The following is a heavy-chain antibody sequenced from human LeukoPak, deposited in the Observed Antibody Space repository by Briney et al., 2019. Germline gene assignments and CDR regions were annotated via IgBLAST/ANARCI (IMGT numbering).Heavy chain of an antibody. CDR2: IIPIFGTA. J-gene: IGHJ4*02. D-gene: IGHD5-24*01. CDR3: ARGPPQRYFDY. CDR1: GGTFSSYA. V-gene: IGHV1-69*05. Sequence: SVKVSCKASGGTFSSYATSWVRQAPGQGLEWMGGIIPIFGTANYAQKFHGRVTITTDESTSTAYMELSSLRSEDTAVYYCARGPPQRYFDYWGQGTLVTVSS.